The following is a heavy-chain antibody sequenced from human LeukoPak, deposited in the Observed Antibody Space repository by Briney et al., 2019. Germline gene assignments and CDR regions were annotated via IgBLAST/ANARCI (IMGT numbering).Heavy chain of an antibody. CDR3: TRHILHSSGRRFYYYMDV. J-gene: IGHJ6*03. D-gene: IGHD3-22*01. CDR1: GFTFSSYA. V-gene: IGHV3-30*04. CDR2: ISYDGSNK. Sequence: PGGSLRLSCAASGFTFSSYAMHWVRQAPGKGLEWVAVISYDGSNKYYADSVKGRFTISRDNSKNTLYLQMNSLRAEDTAVYYCTRHILHSSGRRFYYYMDVWGKGTTVTVSS.